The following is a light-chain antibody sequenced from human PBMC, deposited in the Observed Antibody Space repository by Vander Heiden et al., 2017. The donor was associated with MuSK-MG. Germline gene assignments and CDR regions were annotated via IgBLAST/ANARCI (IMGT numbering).Light chain of an antibody. CDR3: QSWDDSLNAWV. V-gene: IGLV1-44*01. J-gene: IGLJ3*02. Sequence: QSVLTQPPSASGTPGQGVPISCSGSSSTIGNNPVNWYQQLPGTAPKVVIYSNTQRPSGVPDRFSGSKSGTSASLAISGLQSEDEGDYYCQSWDDSLNAWVFGGGTKLTVL. CDR2: SNT. CDR1: SSTIGNNP.